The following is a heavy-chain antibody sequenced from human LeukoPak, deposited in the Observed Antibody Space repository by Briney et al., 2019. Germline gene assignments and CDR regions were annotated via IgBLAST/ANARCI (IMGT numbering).Heavy chain of an antibody. D-gene: IGHD3-10*01. V-gene: IGHV4-34*01. CDR2: INHSGST. CDR1: GGSFSGYY. J-gene: IGHJ3*02. Sequence: SETLSLTCAVYGGSFSGYYWSWIRQPPGKGLEWIGEINHSGSTNYNPSLKSRVTISVDTSKNQFSLKLSSVTAADTAVYYCARDLILWFGELLAPPDAFDIWGQGTMVTVSS. CDR3: ARDLILWFGELLAPPDAFDI.